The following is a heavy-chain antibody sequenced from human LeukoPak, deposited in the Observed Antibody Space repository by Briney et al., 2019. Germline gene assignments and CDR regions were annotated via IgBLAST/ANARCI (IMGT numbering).Heavy chain of an antibody. CDR1: GYTFTGYY. CDR2: INPNSGGT. CDR3: ARDTSPYYYDSSGYYDLGY. Sequence: ASVKASCKASGYTFTGYYMHWVRQAPGQGLEWMGWINPNSGGTNYAQKFQGRVTMTRDTSISTAYMELSRLRSDDTAVYYCARDTSPYYYDSSGYYDLGYWGQGTLVTVSS. V-gene: IGHV1-2*02. J-gene: IGHJ4*02. D-gene: IGHD3-22*01.